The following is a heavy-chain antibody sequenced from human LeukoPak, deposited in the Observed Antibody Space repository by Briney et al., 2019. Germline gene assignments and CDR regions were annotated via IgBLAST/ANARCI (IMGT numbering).Heavy chain of an antibody. V-gene: IGHV1-18*01. CDR3: ARVREGGDYVSPDY. J-gene: IGHJ4*02. CDR1: GYTFTSYG. D-gene: IGHD4-17*01. Sequence: ASVKVSCKASGYTFTSYGISWVRQAPGQGLEWMGWISAYNGSTNYAQKLQGRVTMTTDTSTSTAYMELRSLRSDDTAVYHCARVREGGDYVSPDYWGQGTLVTVSS. CDR2: ISAYNGST.